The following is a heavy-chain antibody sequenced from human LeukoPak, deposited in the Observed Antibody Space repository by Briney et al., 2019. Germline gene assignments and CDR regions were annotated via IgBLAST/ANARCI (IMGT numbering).Heavy chain of an antibody. V-gene: IGHV1-2*02. CDR3: ARNIWFGESADAFDI. CDR2: INPNSGGT. Sequence: GESLQISCKASGYTFTGYYMHWVRQAPGQGLEWMGWINPNSGGTNYAQKFQGRVTMTRDKSIRTAYMELSRLTSDDTAVYYCARNIWFGESADAFDIWGQGTMVTVSS. CDR1: GYTFTGYY. D-gene: IGHD3-10*01. J-gene: IGHJ3*02.